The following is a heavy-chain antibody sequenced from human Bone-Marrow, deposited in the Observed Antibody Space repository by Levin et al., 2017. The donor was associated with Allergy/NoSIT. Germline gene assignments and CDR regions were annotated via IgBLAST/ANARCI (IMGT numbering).Heavy chain of an antibody. D-gene: IGHD3-16*01. CDR3: ARDVSETSAYGY. CDR2: IGAFNGYT. J-gene: IGHJ4*02. Sequence: ASVKVSCKASGYTFSQYGFTWVRQAPGQGLEWMGSIGAFNGYTNYAQNLQGRVTMTTDTSASTAYMELMSLRSDDTAVYYCARDVSETSAYGYWGQGTLVTVSS. V-gene: IGHV1-18*01. CDR1: GYTFSQYG.